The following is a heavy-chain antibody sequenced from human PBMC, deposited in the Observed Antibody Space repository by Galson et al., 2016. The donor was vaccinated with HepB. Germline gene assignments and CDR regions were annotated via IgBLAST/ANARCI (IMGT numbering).Heavy chain of an antibody. CDR1: GFTFSRYA. D-gene: IGHD1-26*01. Sequence: SLRLSCAASGFTFSRYAMSWVRQAPGKGLEWVANINRDGSEKYYMHSVRGRFTISRDSAKNLVFLQMNSLRAEDTAVYHCARAMSGSYDFWGQGILVTASS. J-gene: IGHJ4*02. V-gene: IGHV3-7*01. CDR2: INRDGSEK. CDR3: ARAMSGSYDF.